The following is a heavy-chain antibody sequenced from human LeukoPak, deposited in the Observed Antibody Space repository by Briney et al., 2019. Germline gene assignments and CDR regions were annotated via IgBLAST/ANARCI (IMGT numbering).Heavy chain of an antibody. D-gene: IGHD4-17*01. Sequence: GGSLRLSCAASGFTFNNYAMRWVRQAPGKGLEWVSGISGGGDSTFYADSVKGRFTISKDTSKNTLFLHLTSLRAEDTAVYYCAKTDYGANDYWGQGTLVTVSS. CDR1: GFTFNNYA. CDR3: AKTDYGANDY. J-gene: IGHJ4*02. CDR2: ISGGGDST. V-gene: IGHV3-23*01.